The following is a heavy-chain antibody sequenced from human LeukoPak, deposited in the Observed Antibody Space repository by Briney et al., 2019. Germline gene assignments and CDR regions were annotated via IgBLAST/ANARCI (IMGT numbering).Heavy chain of an antibody. CDR1: GFTFSTYS. CDR3: ARDPFGGSDY. V-gene: IGHV3-48*02. CDR2: NSSSSSAT. J-gene: IGHJ4*02. Sequence: GGSLRLSCVASGFTFSTYSMNWVRQAPGKGLEWVSYNSSSSSATYYADSVKGRFTISRDNAKNSLYVQMNSLRNEDTAVYYCARDPFGGSDYWGQGTLVTVSS. D-gene: IGHD1-26*01.